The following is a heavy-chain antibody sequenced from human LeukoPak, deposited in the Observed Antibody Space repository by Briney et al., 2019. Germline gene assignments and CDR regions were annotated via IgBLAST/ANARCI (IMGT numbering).Heavy chain of an antibody. D-gene: IGHD2-21*01. V-gene: IGHV4-59*12. CDR3: ARSLAYCGGDCGY. CDR1: GGSISSYY. Sequence: PSETLSLTCTVSGGSISSYYWSWIRQPPGKGLEWIGYIYYTGSTNYNPSLKSRVTISVDMSKNQFSLRLSSVTAADTAVYYCARSLAYCGGDCGYWGQGTLVTVSS. J-gene: IGHJ4*02. CDR2: IYYTGST.